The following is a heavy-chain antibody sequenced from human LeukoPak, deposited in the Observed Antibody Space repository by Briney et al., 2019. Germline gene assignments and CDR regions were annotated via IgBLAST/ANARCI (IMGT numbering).Heavy chain of an antibody. Sequence: ASVTVSCKASGYTFTSYGITWVRQAPGQGLEWMGWISTYNGYTKYAQNLQGRVAMTTDTSTSTAYMELRSLTSDDTAVYYCARDEQWMVDHWGQGTLVTVSS. CDR3: ARDEQWMVDH. D-gene: IGHD6-19*01. CDR1: GYTFTSYG. J-gene: IGHJ4*02. CDR2: ISTYNGYT. V-gene: IGHV1-18*01.